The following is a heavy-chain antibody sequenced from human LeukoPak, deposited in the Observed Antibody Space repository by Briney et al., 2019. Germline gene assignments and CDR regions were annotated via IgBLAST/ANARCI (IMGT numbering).Heavy chain of an antibody. CDR1: GGTFSSYA. J-gene: IGHJ6*03. CDR3: ARQVAARPPGYYYYYMDL. Sequence: ASVKVSCKASGGTFSSYAISWVRQAPGQGLEWMGGIIPIFGTANYAQKFQGRVTITADESTSTAYMELSSLRSEDTAVYYCARQVAARPPGYYYYYMDLWGKGTTVTVSS. V-gene: IGHV1-69*13. D-gene: IGHD6-6*01. CDR2: IIPIFGTA.